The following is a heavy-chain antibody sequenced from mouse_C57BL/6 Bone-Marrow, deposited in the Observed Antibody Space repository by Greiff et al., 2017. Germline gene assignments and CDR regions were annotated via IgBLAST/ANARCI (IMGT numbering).Heavy chain of an antibody. CDR3: TTWGDYGFDY. CDR1: GFNIKDDY. V-gene: IGHV14-4*01. J-gene: IGHJ2*01. CDR2: IDPENGDT. Sequence: EVQGVESGAELVRPGASVKLSCTASGFNIKDDYMHWVKQRPEQGLEWIGWIDPENGDTEYASKFQGKATITADTSSNTAYLQLSSLTSEDTAVYYCTTWGDYGFDYWGQGTTLTVSS. D-gene: IGHD2-4*01.